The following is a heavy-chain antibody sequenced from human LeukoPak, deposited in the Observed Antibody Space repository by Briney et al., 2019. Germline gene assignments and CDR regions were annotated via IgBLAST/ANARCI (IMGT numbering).Heavy chain of an antibody. CDR1: GDPIRSDSFY. D-gene: IGHD6-19*01. CDR2: IYASGNT. CDR3: ARDRSSGWLNWFDP. Sequence: SETLSLTCTVSGDPIRSDSFYWNWIRQPAGKGLQWIGRIYASGNTNYNPSLKSRVTVSLDTSRNRFPLNLRSVTATDTAVYFCARDRSSGWLNWFDPWGQGTLVTVSP. V-gene: IGHV4-61*02. J-gene: IGHJ5*02.